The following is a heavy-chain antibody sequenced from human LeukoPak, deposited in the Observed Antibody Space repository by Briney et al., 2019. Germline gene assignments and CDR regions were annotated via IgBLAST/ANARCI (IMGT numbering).Heavy chain of an antibody. CDR3: VSFYETY. J-gene: IGHJ4*02. CDR2: INSDGSWT. CDR1: GFTFDDYG. D-gene: IGHD2/OR15-2a*01. V-gene: IGHV3-74*01. Sequence: GGSLRLSCAASGFTFDDYGMSWVRQAPGKGLEWVSHINSDGSWTSYADSVKGRFTISKDNAKNTVYLQMNNLRAEDTAVYYCVSFYETYWGRGTLVTVSS.